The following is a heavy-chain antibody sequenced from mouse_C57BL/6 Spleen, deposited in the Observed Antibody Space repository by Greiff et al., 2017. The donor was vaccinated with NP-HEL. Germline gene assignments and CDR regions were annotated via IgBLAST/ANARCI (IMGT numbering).Heavy chain of an antibody. CDR1: GYTFTDYE. V-gene: IGHV1-15*01. CDR2: IDPETGGT. CDR3: TGLFAY. J-gene: IGHJ3*01. Sequence: ESGAELVRPGASVTLSCKASGYTFTDYEMHWVKQTPVHGLEWIGAIDPETGGTAYNQKFKGKAILTADKSSSTAYMELRSLTSEDSAVYYGTGLFAYWGQGTLVTVSA.